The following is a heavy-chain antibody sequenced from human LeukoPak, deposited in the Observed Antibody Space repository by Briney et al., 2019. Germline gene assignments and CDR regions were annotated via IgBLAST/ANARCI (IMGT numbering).Heavy chain of an antibody. CDR3: ARADLITMVRGVRSRGWFDP. CDR1: GYTFTSYG. D-gene: IGHD3-10*01. V-gene: IGHV1-18*01. Sequence: GASVKVSCKASGYTFTSYGISCVRQAPGQGLEWMGWISAYNGNTNYAQKLQGRVTMTTDTSTSTAYMELRSLRSDDTAVYYCARADLITMVRGVRSRGWFDPWGQGTLVTVSS. J-gene: IGHJ5*02. CDR2: ISAYNGNT.